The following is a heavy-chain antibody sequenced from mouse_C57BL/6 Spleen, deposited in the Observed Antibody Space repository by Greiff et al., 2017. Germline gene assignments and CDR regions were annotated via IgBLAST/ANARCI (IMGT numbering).Heavy chain of an antibody. CDR3: ARDHARVPWFAY. Sequence: EVKVEESGPGLVKPSQSLSLTCSVTGYSITSGYYWNWIRQFPGNKLEWMGYISYDGSNNYNPSLKNRISITRDTSKNQFFLKLNSVTTEDTATYYCARDHARVPWFAYWGQGTLGTVSA. V-gene: IGHV3-6*01. CDR2: ISYDGSN. J-gene: IGHJ3*01. CDR1: GYSITSGYY.